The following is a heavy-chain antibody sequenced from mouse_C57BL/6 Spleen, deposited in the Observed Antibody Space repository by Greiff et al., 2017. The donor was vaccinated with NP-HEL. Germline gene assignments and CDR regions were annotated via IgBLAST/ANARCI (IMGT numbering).Heavy chain of an antibody. J-gene: IGHJ4*01. CDR3: AREDYLYAMDY. CDR2: INPSSGYT. Sequence: VQLQQSGAELARPGASVKMSCKASGYTFTSYTMHWVKQRPGQGLEWIGYINPSSGYTKYNQKFKDKATLTADKSSSTAYMQLSSLTSEDSAVYYCAREDYLYAMDYWGQGTSVTVSS. D-gene: IGHD2-4*01. V-gene: IGHV1-4*01. CDR1: GYTFTSYT.